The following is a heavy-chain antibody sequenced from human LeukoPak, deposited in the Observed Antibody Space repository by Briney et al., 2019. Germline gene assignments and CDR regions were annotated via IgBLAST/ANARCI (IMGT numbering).Heavy chain of an antibody. CDR3: ARGVKGYCSGGSCPGIPAPFDY. D-gene: IGHD2-15*01. J-gene: IGHJ4*02. CDR2: IYYSGST. V-gene: IGHV4-59*08. Sequence: SETLSLTCTVSGGSISSYYWSWIRQPPGKGLEWIGYIYYSGSTNYNPSLKSRVTMSVDTSKNQFSLKLSSVTAADTAVYYCARGVKGYCSGGSCPGIPAPFDYWGQGTLVTVSS. CDR1: GGSISSYY.